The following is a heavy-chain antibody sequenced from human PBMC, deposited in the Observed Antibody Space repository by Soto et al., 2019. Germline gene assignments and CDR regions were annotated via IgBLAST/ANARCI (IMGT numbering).Heavy chain of an antibody. CDR3: ARGFYMTPRTIFAY. D-gene: IGHD4-17*01. J-gene: IGHJ4*02. CDR2: MNPNSGNT. V-gene: IGHV1-8*01. Sequence: ASVKVSCKASGYTFTSYDINWVRQATGQGLEWMGWMNPNSGNTGYAQKFQGRVTMTRNTSISTAYMELSSLRSEDTAVYYCARGFYMTPRTIFAYWGQGTLVTVSS. CDR1: GYTFTSYD.